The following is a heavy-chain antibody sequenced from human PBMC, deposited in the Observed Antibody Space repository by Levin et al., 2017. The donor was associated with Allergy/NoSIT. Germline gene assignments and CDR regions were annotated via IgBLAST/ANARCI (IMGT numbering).Heavy chain of an antibody. CDR3: ARVKGDSSSWYFSPHYYYYMDV. D-gene: IGHD6-13*01. V-gene: IGHV3-53*01. Sequence: GGSLRLSCAASGFTVSSNYMSWVRQAPGKGLEWVSVIYSGGSTYYADSVKGRFTISRDNSKNTLYLQMNSLRAEDTAVYYCARVKGDSSSWYFSPHYYYYMDVWGKGTTVTVSS. J-gene: IGHJ6*03. CDR1: GFTVSSNY. CDR2: IYSGGST.